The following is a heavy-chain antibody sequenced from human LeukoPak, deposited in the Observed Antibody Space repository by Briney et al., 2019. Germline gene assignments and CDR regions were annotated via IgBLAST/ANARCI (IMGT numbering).Heavy chain of an antibody. J-gene: IGHJ4*02. CDR2: INPNSGGT. D-gene: IGHD3-9*01. CDR1: GYTFGDSDSY. Sequence: ASVKVSCKASGYTFGDSDSYIHWVRQAPGQGLEWMGWINPNSGGTNYAQKFQGRVTLTRDTSISTVYMELTGLTSDDTAVYYCARGYCDTNDCPPGAYWGQGALVAVSS. CDR3: ARGYCDTNDCPPGAY. V-gene: IGHV1-2*02.